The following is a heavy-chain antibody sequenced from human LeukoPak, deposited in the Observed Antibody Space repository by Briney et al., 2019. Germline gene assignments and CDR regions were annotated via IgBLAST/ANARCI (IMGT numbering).Heavy chain of an antibody. CDR3: ARFVYSWGPIGGAAGPLDY. Sequence: GGSLRLSCAASGFTFSSYGMHWVRQAPGKGLEWVAVIWYDGSNKYYADSVKGRFTISRDNSKNTLYLQMNSLRAEDTAVYYCARFVYSWGPIGGAAGPLDYWGQGTLVTVSS. V-gene: IGHV3-33*01. CDR1: GFTFSSYG. D-gene: IGHD6-13*01. J-gene: IGHJ4*02. CDR2: IWYDGSNK.